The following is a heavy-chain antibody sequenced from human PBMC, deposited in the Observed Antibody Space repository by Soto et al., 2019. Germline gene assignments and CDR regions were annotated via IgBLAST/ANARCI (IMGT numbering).Heavy chain of an antibody. CDR1: GASIRSGGYY. CDR2: IYYTGST. J-gene: IGHJ4*02. D-gene: IGHD4-4*01. V-gene: IGHV4-31*03. Sequence: NPSETLSLTCSVSGASIRSGGYYWSWLRQSPGKGLEWIGHIYYTGSTFYSPSLKSRLTISLDTSKNQFSLDLRSVTAADTAMYYCARIEMASSKWGRGTLVTVSS. CDR3: ARIEMASSK.